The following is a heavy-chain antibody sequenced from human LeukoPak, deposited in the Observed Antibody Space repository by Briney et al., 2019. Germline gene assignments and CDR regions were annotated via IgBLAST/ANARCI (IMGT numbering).Heavy chain of an antibody. CDR3: VKDTPTTGYHLDS. Sequence: GGSLRLSCAASGFTFSSYGMHWVRQAPGKGLEWVAFIRYDGSNKYYADSVKGRFTISRDNSENKLYLQINSLRVEDTAVYYCVKDTPTTGYHLDSWGQGTLVTVSS. D-gene: IGHD1-1*01. CDR2: IRYDGSNK. V-gene: IGHV3-30*02. J-gene: IGHJ4*02. CDR1: GFTFSSYG.